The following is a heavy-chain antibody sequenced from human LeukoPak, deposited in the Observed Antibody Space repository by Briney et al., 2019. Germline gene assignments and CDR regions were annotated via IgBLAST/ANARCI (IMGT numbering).Heavy chain of an antibody. CDR3: ARSDY. Sequence: GGSLRLSCAASAFTFSGYEMNWVRQAPGKGLEWLSYISANSNTIYFADSVKGRFTISRDNAKNSLYLQMNSLRAEDTAVYYCARSDYWGRGTLVTVSS. V-gene: IGHV3-48*03. CDR2: ISANSNTI. CDR1: AFTFSGYE. J-gene: IGHJ4*02.